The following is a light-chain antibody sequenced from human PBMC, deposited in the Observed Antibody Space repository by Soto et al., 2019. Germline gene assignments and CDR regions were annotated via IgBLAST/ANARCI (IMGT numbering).Light chain of an antibody. CDR1: PDISKY. V-gene: IGKV1-5*01. J-gene: IGKJ5*01. Sequence: DIQMTQSPSSLSASIGDRITITCLASPDISKYLNWYQHKPGKAPNLLIYDASTLVRGVPSRFSGTGSGTEFTLTIDSLQPDDFATYYCQQYHTSSITFGQGTRLEIK. CDR2: DAS. CDR3: QQYHTSSIT.